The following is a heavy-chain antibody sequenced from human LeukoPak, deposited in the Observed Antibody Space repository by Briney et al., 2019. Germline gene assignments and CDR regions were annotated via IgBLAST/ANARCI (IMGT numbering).Heavy chain of an antibody. J-gene: IGHJ4*02. D-gene: IGHD2-15*01. CDR3: ARTYCSGGSCHFDY. Sequence: SETLSLTCTVSGGSISSYYWSWIRQPPGKGLEWVGYVFYSGTTDSNPSLKSRVTISVDTSKNQFSLKLSSVTAADTAVYYCARTYCSGGSCHFDYWGQGTLVTVSS. CDR2: VFYSGTT. V-gene: IGHV4-59*08. CDR1: GGSISSYY.